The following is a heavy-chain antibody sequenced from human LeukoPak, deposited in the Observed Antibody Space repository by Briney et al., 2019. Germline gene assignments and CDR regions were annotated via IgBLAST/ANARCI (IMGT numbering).Heavy chain of an antibody. CDR3: ARSTCSSTSCYLRFFDY. Sequence: SDTLSLTCTVSGGSIGMSSYDWGWIRQPPGKGLEWIGSIYYSGSTYYNPSLKRRVTISVDTSQNQFSLKMSSVSAADTAVYFCARSTCSSTSCYLRFFDYWGQGNLVTVSS. CDR2: IYYSGST. CDR1: GGSIGMSSYD. J-gene: IGHJ4*02. D-gene: IGHD2-2*01. V-gene: IGHV4-39*07.